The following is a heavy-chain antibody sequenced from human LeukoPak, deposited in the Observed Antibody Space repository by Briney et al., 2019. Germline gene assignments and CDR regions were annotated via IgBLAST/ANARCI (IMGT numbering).Heavy chain of an antibody. V-gene: IGHV1-18*01. CDR1: GYTFTSYG. CDR3: ARDRLRWSNDAFDI. D-gene: IGHD4-17*01. Sequence: ASVKVSCKASGYTFTSYGISWVRQAPGQGLEWMGWISAYNGNTNYAQKLQGRVTMTTDTSTSTAYMELRSLRSDDTAVYYCARDRLRWSNDAFDIWGQGTMVTASS. CDR2: ISAYNGNT. J-gene: IGHJ3*02.